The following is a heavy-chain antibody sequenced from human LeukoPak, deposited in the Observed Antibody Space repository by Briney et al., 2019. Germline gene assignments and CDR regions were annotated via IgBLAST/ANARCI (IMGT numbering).Heavy chain of an antibody. J-gene: IGHJ3*02. D-gene: IGHD5/OR15-5a*01. CDR3: VREDSVNFPDAFDI. Sequence: PGGSLRLSCAASAYTFSTYWMHSVRQAPGKGLVWVSRINSDGSSTRYADSVKGRFTISRDNTKNTLYLQMNSLRAEDTAVYYCVREDSVNFPDAFDIWGRGTMVTVSS. CDR2: INSDGSST. CDR1: AYTFSTYW. V-gene: IGHV3-74*01.